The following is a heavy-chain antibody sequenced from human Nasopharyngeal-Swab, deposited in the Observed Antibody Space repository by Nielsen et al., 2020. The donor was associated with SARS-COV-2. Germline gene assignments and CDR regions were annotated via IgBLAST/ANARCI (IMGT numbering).Heavy chain of an antibody. J-gene: IGHJ4*02. D-gene: IGHD5-12*01. V-gene: IGHV4-39*01. CDR3: ASRYSGNFYFDY. CDR2: LYDRGST. Sequence: RQAPGKGLEWIGDLYDRGSTYDNPSLKRRVTRSVDTAKNHYSLKLGFAPAADTAIYYCASRYSGNFYFDYWSQGTLVTVSS.